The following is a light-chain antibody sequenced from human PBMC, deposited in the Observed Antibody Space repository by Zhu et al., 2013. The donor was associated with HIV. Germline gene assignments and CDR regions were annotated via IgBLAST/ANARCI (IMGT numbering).Light chain of an antibody. J-gene: IGKJ4*01. V-gene: IGKV1-33*01. CDR3: QQYNDYYPLT. CDR1: QDISNY. Sequence: DIQMTQSPSSLSASVGDRVTITCQASQDISNYLNWYQQKPGKAPKLLIYDASNLETGVPSRFSGGGSGTEFTLTITSLQPEDYATYFCQQYNDYYPLTFGGGTKVDIK. CDR2: DAS.